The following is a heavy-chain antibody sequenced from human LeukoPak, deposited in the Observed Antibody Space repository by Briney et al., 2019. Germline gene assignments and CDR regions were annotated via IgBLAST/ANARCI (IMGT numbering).Heavy chain of an antibody. CDR2: ISYDGSNK. CDR3: ARDLRTGHIFDY. V-gene: IGHV3-30*04. CDR1: GFTFSSYA. Sequence: PGRSLRLSCAASGFTFSSYAMHWVRQAPGKGLEWVAVISYDGSNKYYADSVKGRFTISRDNAKNSLYLQMNSLRAADTAVYYCARDLRTGHIFDYWGQGTLVTVSS. J-gene: IGHJ4*02.